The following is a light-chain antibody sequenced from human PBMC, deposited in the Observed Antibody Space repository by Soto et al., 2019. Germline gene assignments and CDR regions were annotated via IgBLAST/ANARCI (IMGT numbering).Light chain of an antibody. J-gene: IGKJ5*01. CDR2: DAS. CDR3: QPYQTYST. CDR1: QSISSY. Sequence: DLQMTQSPSSLSASVGARVTIPGRASQSISSYLNWYQQKPGKAPKVLIYDASSLGSGVPSRFSGSGSGTEFTLTISSLQPDDFATYFCQPYQTYSTFGQGTRLETK. V-gene: IGKV1-5*01.